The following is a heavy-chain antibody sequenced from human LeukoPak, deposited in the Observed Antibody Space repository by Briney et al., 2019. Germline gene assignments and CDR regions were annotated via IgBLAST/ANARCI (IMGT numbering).Heavy chain of an antibody. Sequence: ASVKVSCKASGYTFTSYAMHWVRQAPGQRLEWMGWINAGNGNTKYSQKFQGRVTITRDTSASTAYMELSSLRSEDTAVYYCARGRGYCGSGGRNTVDLWGQGTLVTVSS. D-gene: IGHD3-10*01. V-gene: IGHV1-3*01. CDR2: INAGNGNT. CDR3: ARGRGYCGSGGRNTVDL. J-gene: IGHJ5*02. CDR1: GYTFTSYA.